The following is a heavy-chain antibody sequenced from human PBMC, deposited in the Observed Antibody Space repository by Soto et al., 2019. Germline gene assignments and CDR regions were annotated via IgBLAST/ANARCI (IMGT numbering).Heavy chain of an antibody. V-gene: IGHV3-33*01. CDR2: IWYDGSNE. CDR3: AGGRGTRWSGYY. Sequence: GGSLRLSCAASGFTFSNYGMHWVRQAPGKGLEWVAVIWYDGSNEFYADSVKGRFTISRDNSKNTLSLQMNSLRAEDTAVYYCAGGRGTRWSGYYWGQGTLVTVSS. CDR1: GFTFSNYG. D-gene: IGHD3-16*01. J-gene: IGHJ4*02.